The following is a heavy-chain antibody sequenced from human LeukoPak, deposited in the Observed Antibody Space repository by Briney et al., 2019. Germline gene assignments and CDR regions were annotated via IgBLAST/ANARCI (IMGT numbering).Heavy chain of an antibody. V-gene: IGHV4-34*01. CDR1: GGSFSGYY. CDR3: ARSRGNLYFQH. CDR2: INHSGST. D-gene: IGHD6-25*01. Sequence: SETLSLTCAVYGGSFSGYYWSWIRQPPGKGLEWIGEINHSGSTNYKPSLKSRVTISVDTSKNQFSLKLSSVTAADTAMYYCARSRGNLYFQHWGQGTLVTVSS. J-gene: IGHJ1*01.